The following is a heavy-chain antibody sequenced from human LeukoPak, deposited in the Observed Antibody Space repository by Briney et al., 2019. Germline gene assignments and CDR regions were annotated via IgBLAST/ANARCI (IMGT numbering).Heavy chain of an antibody. J-gene: IGHJ4*02. CDR3: ARGFLRRGSPVDF. Sequence: PGGSLRLSCPASGFTFSSPWMHWVRQAPGKGLVWVSRINADGSTINYADSVEGRFTISRDNAKNTLYLQMNSLRAEDTAVYFCARGFLRRGSPVDFWGQGTPVTVTS. V-gene: IGHV3-74*01. CDR1: GFTFSSPW. D-gene: IGHD2/OR15-2a*01. CDR2: INADGSTI.